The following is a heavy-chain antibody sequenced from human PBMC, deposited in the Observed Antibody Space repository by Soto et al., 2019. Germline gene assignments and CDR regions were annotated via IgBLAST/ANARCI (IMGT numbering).Heavy chain of an antibody. V-gene: IGHV3-11*01. CDR3: GRRSQFDY. CDR1: GFTFSDYN. Sequence: QVQLVESGGSLVKPGGSLRLSCAASGFTFSDYNMNWIRQAPGKGLEWVSYISTTGSTIYYSDSVKGRFTISRDNTKKSLYLQMDSLRAEATAEYYRGRRSQFDYLGQGTLVTV. J-gene: IGHJ4*02. CDR2: ISTTGSTI.